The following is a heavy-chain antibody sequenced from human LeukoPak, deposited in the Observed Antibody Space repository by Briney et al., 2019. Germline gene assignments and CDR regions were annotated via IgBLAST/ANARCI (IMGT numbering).Heavy chain of an antibody. CDR3: ARSLSFTIFKY. CDR1: GFTFSSYA. J-gene: IGHJ4*02. Sequence: GGSLRLSCAASGFTFSSYAMHWVRQAPGKGLEWVAVISYDGSNKYYADSVKGRFTISRDDSKNTLYLQMNSLRAEDTAVYYCARSLSFTIFKYWGQGTLVTVSS. V-gene: IGHV3-30-3*01. CDR2: ISYDGSNK. D-gene: IGHD3-3*01.